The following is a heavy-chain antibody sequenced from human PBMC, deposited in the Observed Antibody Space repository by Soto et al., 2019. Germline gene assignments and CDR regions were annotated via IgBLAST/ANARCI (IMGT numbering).Heavy chain of an antibody. V-gene: IGHV1-69*01. J-gene: IGHJ4*02. CDR1: GGTFSSYA. D-gene: IGHD2-2*02. CDR3: ARDIRPYCSSTSCYTFDY. CDR2: IIPIFGTA. Sequence: QVQLVQSGAEVKKPGSSVKVSCKASGGTFSSYAISWVRQAPGQGLEWMGGIIPIFGTANYAQKFQGRVTITADESTSTAYMELSSLRSEDTAVYYCARDIRPYCSSTSCYTFDYWGQGTLVTVPS.